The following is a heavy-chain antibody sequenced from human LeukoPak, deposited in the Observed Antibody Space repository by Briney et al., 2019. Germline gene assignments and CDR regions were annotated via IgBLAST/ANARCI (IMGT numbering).Heavy chain of an antibody. CDR1: GGSFSGYY. D-gene: IGHD3-3*01. V-gene: IGHV4-34*01. J-gene: IGHJ5*02. Sequence: SETLSLTCAVYGGSFSGYYWSWIRQPPGKGLEWIGEINHSGSTNYNPSLKSRVTISVDTSKNQFSLKLSSVTAADTAVYYCARGRHYDFRSGYYKYNWFDPWGQGTLVTVSS. CDR2: INHSGST. CDR3: ARGRHYDFRSGYYKYNWFDP.